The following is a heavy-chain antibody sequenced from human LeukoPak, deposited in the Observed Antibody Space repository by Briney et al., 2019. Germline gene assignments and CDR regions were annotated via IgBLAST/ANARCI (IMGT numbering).Heavy chain of an antibody. V-gene: IGHV3-48*01. Sequence: GGSLRLSCAASGFTFSIYSMNWVRQAPGKGLEWISYISSSSTTIYNADSVKGRFTISRDNVKNSLYLQMNSLRAEDTAVYFCASATDSNYRYLDYWGQGTLVTVSS. CDR1: GFTFSIYS. CDR2: ISSSSTTI. D-gene: IGHD4-11*01. J-gene: IGHJ4*02. CDR3: ASATDSNYRYLDY.